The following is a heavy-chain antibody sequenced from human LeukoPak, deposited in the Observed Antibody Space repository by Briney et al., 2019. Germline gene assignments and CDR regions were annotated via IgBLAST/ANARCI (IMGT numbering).Heavy chain of an antibody. J-gene: IGHJ4*02. CDR1: GGSISSSN. CDR3: ARSGSGAMLFEY. V-gene: IGHV3-21*01. D-gene: IGHD3-10*01. Sequence: ETLSLTCAVSGGSISSSNWWSWVRQAPGKGLEWVSSISSSSSSIYYADSVKGRFTISRDNAKNSLYLQMNSLRAEDTAVYYCARSGSGAMLFEYWGQGTLVTVSS. CDR2: ISSSSSSI.